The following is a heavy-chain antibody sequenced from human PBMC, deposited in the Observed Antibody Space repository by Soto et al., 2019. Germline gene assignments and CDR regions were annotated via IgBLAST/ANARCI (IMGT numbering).Heavy chain of an antibody. V-gene: IGHV1-2*04. Sequence: ASVKVSCKASGYTFTGYYMHWVRQAPGQGLEWMGWINPNSGGTSYAQKFQGWVTMTRDTSISTAYMELSRLRSDDTAVYYCARGMDNWNDVVYWGQGTLVTVS. CDR1: GYTFTGYY. CDR2: INPNSGGT. CDR3: ARGMDNWNDVVY. D-gene: IGHD1-20*01. J-gene: IGHJ4*02.